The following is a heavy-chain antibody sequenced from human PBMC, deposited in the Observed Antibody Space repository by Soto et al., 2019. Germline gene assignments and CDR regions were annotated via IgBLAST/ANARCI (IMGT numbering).Heavy chain of an antibody. J-gene: IGHJ6*02. Sequence: GESLKISCKGSGYSFTSYWISWVRQMPGKGLEWMGRIDPSDSYTDYSPSFQGHVTISADKSISTAYLQWSSLKASDTAMYYCARREIAVAGTHYYGMDVWGQGTTVTVSS. V-gene: IGHV5-10-1*01. CDR1: GYSFTSYW. CDR3: ARREIAVAGTHYYGMDV. D-gene: IGHD6-19*01. CDR2: IDPSDSYT.